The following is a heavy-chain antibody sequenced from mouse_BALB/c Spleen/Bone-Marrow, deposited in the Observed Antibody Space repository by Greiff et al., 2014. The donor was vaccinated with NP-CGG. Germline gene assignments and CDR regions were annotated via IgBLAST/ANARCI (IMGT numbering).Heavy chain of an antibody. CDR2: IHPGSGGA. D-gene: IGHD2-14*01. J-gene: IGHJ3*01. CDR3: TREGVRGAGFAY. CDR1: GYTFTDYE. V-gene: IGHV1-15*01. Sequence: QVQLQQSGAELVRPGASVKLSCKALGYTFTDYEMHWVKQTPVHGLEWIGTIHPGSGGAAYNQKFKGKATLTADKSSSTAYMELSSLTSEDSAVDYCTREGVRGAGFAYWGQGTLVTVSA.